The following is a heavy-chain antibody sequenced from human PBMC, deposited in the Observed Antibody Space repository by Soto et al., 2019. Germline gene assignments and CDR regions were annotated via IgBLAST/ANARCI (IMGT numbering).Heavy chain of an antibody. CDR1: GFSFTGYY. Sequence: ASVKVSCKASGFSFTGYYIHWLRQAPGQGLEWMGWINAHAQKFQGRVTMTRDTSISTAYMELSRLRSDDTAVYYCASLYYYDSSGPRDAFDIWGQGTMVTVSS. D-gene: IGHD3-22*01. V-gene: IGHV1-2*02. CDR2: INAH. CDR3: ASLYYYDSSGPRDAFDI. J-gene: IGHJ3*02.